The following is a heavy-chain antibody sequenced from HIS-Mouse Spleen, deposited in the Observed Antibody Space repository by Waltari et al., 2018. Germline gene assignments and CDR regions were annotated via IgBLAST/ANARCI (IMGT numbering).Heavy chain of an antibody. D-gene: IGHD7-27*01. CDR3: ARSNWYFDY. J-gene: IGHJ4*02. Sequence: EVQLVESGGGLVQPGGSLRLSCAASGFTVSSNYMSWVRQAPGKGLEWVSVIYSGGSTYYADSVKGRFTISRDNSKNTLYLQLNSLRAEDTAVYYCARSNWYFDYWARERWSPSPQ. V-gene: IGHV3-66*01. CDR1: GFTVSSNY. CDR2: IYSGGST.